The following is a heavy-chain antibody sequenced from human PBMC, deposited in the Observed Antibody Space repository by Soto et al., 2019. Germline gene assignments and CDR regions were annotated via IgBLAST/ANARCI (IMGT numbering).Heavy chain of an antibody. CDR3: ARGIKYYYDSSGYYRWFDP. V-gene: IGHV4-34*01. D-gene: IGHD3-22*01. Sequence: PSETLSLTCAVYGGSFSGYYWSWIRQPPGKGLEWIGEINHSGSTNYNPSLKSRVTISVDTSKNQFSLKLSSVTAADTAVYYCARGIKYYYDSSGYYRWFDPWGQRTLVTVSS. CDR2: INHSGST. CDR1: GGSFSGYY. J-gene: IGHJ5*02.